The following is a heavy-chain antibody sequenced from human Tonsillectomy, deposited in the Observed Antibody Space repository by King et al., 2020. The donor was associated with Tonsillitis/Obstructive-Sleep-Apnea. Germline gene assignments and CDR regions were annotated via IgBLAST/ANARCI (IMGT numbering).Heavy chain of an antibody. CDR3: TTGYCTNGVWYAPDY. J-gene: IGHJ4*02. Sequence: VQLVESGGGLVKPGGSLRLSCAASGFTFSNAWMSWVRQAPGKGLEWVGRIKSKTDGGTTDYAAPVKGRFTISRDDSKNTLYLQMNSLKTEDTAVYYCTTGYCTNGVWYAPDYWGQGTLVTVSS. CDR1: GFTFSNAW. D-gene: IGHD2-8*01. CDR2: IKSKTDGGTT. V-gene: IGHV3-15*01.